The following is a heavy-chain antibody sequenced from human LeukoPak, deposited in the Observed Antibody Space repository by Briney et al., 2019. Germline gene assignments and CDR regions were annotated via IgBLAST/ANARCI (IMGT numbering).Heavy chain of an antibody. D-gene: IGHD6-6*01. J-gene: IGHJ6*02. V-gene: IGHV3-21*04. CDR2: ISSSSSYI. CDR3: ARERSIAAPRGYHYGMDV. CDR1: GFTFSSYS. Sequence: GGSLRLSCAASGFTFSSYSMNRVRQAPGKGLEWVSSISSSSSYIYYADSVKGRFTISRDNAKNSLYLQMNSLRAEDTAVYYCARERSIAAPRGYHYGMDVWGQGTTVTVSS.